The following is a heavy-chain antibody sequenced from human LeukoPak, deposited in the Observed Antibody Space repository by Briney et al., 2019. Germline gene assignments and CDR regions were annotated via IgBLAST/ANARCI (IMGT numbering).Heavy chain of an antibody. CDR2: INYSEKP. Sequence: PSETLSLTCSVSGYSIRSGYHWAWIRQPPGKGLEWIRSINYSEKPYYNPSLKSRDTLSVDTSKHQFSLMLSSVTAADTAVYYCARGTKDLVGITWYYYMDVWGKGTTVTVSS. CDR3: ARGTKDLVGITWYYYMDV. V-gene: IGHV4-38-2*02. CDR1: GYSIRSGYH. D-gene: IGHD2-2*01. J-gene: IGHJ6*03.